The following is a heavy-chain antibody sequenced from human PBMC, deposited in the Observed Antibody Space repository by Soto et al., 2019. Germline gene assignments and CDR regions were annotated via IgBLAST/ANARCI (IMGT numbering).Heavy chain of an antibody. CDR3: ARGRGVSSWYETPHYFDS. J-gene: IGHJ4*02. Sequence: QVQLVQSGAEVKKPGASVKVSCRASGYSFTSYGITWVRQTPGQGLEWMGWISVHNGYTNYPQKLQDRITMTTDTSTSTAYRELTSLRSDDTAVYYCARGRGVSSWYETPHYFDSWGQGTLVPVSS. D-gene: IGHD6-13*01. CDR1: GYSFTSYG. V-gene: IGHV1-18*01. CDR2: ISVHNGYT.